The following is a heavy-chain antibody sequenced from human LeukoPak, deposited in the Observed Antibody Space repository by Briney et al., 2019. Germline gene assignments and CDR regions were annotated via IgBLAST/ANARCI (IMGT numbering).Heavy chain of an antibody. CDR1: GFTFSSYS. V-gene: IGHV3-21*01. D-gene: IGHD6-19*01. J-gene: IGHJ6*02. CDR3: ARDHSSGWYGNYYYGMDV. Sequence: PGGSLRLSCAASGFTFSSYSMNWVRQAPGKGLEWVSSISSSSSYIYYAGSVKGRFTISRDNAKNSLYLQMNSLRAEDTAVYYCARDHSSGWYGNYYYGMDVWGQGTTVTVSS. CDR2: ISSSSSYI.